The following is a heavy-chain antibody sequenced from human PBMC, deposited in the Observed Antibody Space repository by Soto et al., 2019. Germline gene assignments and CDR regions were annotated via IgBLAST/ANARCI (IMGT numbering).Heavy chain of an antibody. CDR3: AKRSHLSGCSSTSCYWYFDL. Sequence: GGSLRLSCAASGFTFSSYAMSWVRQAPGKGLEWVSAISGSGGSTYYADSVKGRFTISRDNSKNTLYLQMNSLRAEDTAVYYCAKRSHLSGCSSTSCYWYFDLWGRGTLVTVSS. D-gene: IGHD2-2*01. CDR2: ISGSGGST. V-gene: IGHV3-23*01. CDR1: GFTFSSYA. J-gene: IGHJ2*01.